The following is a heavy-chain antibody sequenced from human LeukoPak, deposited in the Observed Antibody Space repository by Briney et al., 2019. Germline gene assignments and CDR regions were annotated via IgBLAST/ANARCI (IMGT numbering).Heavy chain of an antibody. Sequence: GGSLRLSSAASGFTFSSYSMNWVRQAPGKGLEWVSYISSSSSTIYYADSVKGRFTISRDNAKNSLYLQMNSLRDEDTAVYYCARQPWASHVRIAAAGTSHYYGMDVWGQGTTVTVSS. V-gene: IGHV3-48*02. D-gene: IGHD6-13*01. CDR3: ARQPWASHVRIAAAGTSHYYGMDV. J-gene: IGHJ6*02. CDR2: ISSSSSTI. CDR1: GFTFSSYS.